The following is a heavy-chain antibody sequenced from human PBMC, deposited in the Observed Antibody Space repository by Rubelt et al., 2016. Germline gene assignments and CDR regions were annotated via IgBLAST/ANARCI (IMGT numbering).Heavy chain of an antibody. CDR1: GFTFSNYW. Sequence: EVQLVESGGGLVQPGRSLRLSCTASGFTFSNYWMNWVRQAPGKGLEWVANIKQDASEKYYVDSVKGRFTISRDNAKNSLYLQMKSRGAEETAVYYCAREGADGYKYGTVYYWGQGTLVTVSS. V-gene: IGHV3-7*01. D-gene: IGHD5-24*01. CDR2: IKQDASEK. J-gene: IGHJ4*02. CDR3: AREGADGYKYGTVYY.